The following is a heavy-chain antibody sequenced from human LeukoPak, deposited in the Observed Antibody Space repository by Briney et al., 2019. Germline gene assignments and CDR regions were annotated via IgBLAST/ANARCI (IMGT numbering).Heavy chain of an antibody. CDR1: GFTFSSYG. V-gene: IGHV3-30*18. J-gene: IGHJ6*02. D-gene: IGHD5-12*01. CDR3: AKDLGLRDGYDSPYYYYGMDV. CDR2: ISYDGSNK. Sequence: PGRSLRLSCAASGFTFSSYGMHWVRQAPGKGLEWVAVISYDGSNKYYADSVKGRFTISRDNSKNTLYLQMNSLRAEDTAVYYCAKDLGLRDGYDSPYYYYGMDVWGQGTTVTVSS.